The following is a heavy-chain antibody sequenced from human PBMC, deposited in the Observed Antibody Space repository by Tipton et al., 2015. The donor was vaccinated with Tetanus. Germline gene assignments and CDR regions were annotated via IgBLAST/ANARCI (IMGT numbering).Heavy chain of an antibody. D-gene: IGHD5-24*01. Sequence: ETLSLTCTVSRGPISSYYWSWIRQPAGKGLEWVGHISNGNTDYSTSLKSRVTLSVDLSKNQFSLQLRAVTAADTAVYYCARGITDGYNRRLDYWGQGLRVAVS. V-gene: IGHV4-4*07. J-gene: IGHJ4*02. CDR2: ISNGNT. CDR3: ARGITDGYNRRLDY. CDR1: RGPISSYY.